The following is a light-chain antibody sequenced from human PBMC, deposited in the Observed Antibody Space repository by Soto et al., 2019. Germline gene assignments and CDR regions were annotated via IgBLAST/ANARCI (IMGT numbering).Light chain of an antibody. CDR2: WAS. J-gene: IGKJ4*01. V-gene: IGKV4-1*01. Sequence: DIVMTQSPDSLAVSLGERATINCKSSQRVLYRSNNKNYLAWYQQKPGQPPKLLIYWASTRESGGPDRFSGSGSGTDFTLTINSLQSEDFAVYYCQQYNNWPPLTFGGGTKVDIK. CDR3: QQYNNWPPLT. CDR1: QRVLYRSNNKNY.